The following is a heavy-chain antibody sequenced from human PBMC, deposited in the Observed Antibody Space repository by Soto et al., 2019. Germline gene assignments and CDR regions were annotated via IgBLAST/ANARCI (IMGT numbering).Heavy chain of an antibody. CDR2: ISGSGGST. CDR3: ANLVQWLVRLDAFDI. Sequence: GGSLRLSCAASGFTFSSYAMSWVRQAPGKGLEWVSAISGSGGSTYYADSVKGRFTISRDNSKNTLYLQMNSLRAEDTAVYYCANLVQWLVRLDAFDIWGQGTMVTVSS. CDR1: GFTFSSYA. V-gene: IGHV3-23*01. J-gene: IGHJ3*02. D-gene: IGHD6-19*01.